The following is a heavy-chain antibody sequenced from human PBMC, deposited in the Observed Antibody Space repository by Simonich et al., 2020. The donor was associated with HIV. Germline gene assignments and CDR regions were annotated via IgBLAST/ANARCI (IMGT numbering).Heavy chain of an antibody. CDR3: ARGFYQRLYYFDY. J-gene: IGHJ4*02. CDR1: GGSFSGYY. V-gene: IGHV4-34*01. D-gene: IGHD2-2*01. CDR2: INHSGRT. Sequence: QVQLQQWGAGLLEPSETLSLTCAVYGGSFSGYYWSWIRQPPGEGLGWIGEINHSGRTNDNPSLKSRVTISVDTSKNQFSLKLSSVTAADTAVYYCARGFYQRLYYFDYWGQGTLVTVSS.